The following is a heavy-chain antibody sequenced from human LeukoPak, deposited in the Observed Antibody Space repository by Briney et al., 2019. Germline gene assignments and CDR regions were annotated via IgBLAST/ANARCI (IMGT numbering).Heavy chain of an antibody. V-gene: IGHV4-39*01. D-gene: IGHD6-13*01. Sequence: WETLSLTCTVSGGSISSDSNFFWGWIRQPPGKALDWIGIIYYSGTTYYNPSLESRVTIFVDTSKNLFSLRLTSVTAADTAVYYCARHRRISNWYVDFWGQGTLLTVSS. CDR1: GGSISSDSNFF. J-gene: IGHJ4*02. CDR3: ARHRRISNWYVDF. CDR2: IYYSGTT.